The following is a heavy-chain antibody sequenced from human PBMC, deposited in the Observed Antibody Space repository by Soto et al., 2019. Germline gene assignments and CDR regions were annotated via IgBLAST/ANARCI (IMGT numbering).Heavy chain of an antibody. V-gene: IGHV3-53*01. CDR2: IYSGGST. CDR1: GFTVSSNY. D-gene: IGHD2-15*01. Sequence: PGGSLRLACAASGFTVSSNYMSWVRQAPGKGLEWVSVIYSGGSTYYADSVKGRFTISRDNSKNTLYPQMNSLRAEDTAVYYCSRVSCSGGSCYSVPYCYGMGVWGQGTTVPVSS. CDR3: SRVSCSGGSCYSVPYCYGMGV. J-gene: IGHJ6*02.